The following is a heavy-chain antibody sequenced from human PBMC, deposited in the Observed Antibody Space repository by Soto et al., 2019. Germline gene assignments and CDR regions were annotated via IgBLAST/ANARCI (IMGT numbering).Heavy chain of an antibody. Sequence: QVQLVQSAAEVKKPGASVKVSCKASGYTFIRYAITWVLQAPAQGLEWMGRISPYNDYTINPQKLQARVTMTTDTSTRTVYMELRGLKSDDTAVYYCARGGYYDNSWGKLSHYGLDVWGQATSVTFSS. CDR1: GYTFIRYA. V-gene: IGHV1-18*01. J-gene: IGHJ6*02. D-gene: IGHD3-16*01. CDR3: ARGGYYDNSWGKLSHYGLDV. CDR2: ISPYNDYT.